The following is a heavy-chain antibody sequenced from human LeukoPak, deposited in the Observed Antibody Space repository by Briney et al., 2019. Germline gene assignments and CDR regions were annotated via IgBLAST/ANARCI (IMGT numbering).Heavy chain of an antibody. J-gene: IGHJ4*02. D-gene: IGHD3-22*01. CDR2: IKSKTDGGTT. Sequence: PGGSLRLSCAASGFTFSNAWMSWVRQAPGKGLEWVGRIKSKTDGGTTDYAAPVKGRFTISRDDSKNTLYLQMSSLKTEDTAVYYCTTGDYYDSSGYYRDYWGQGTLVTVSS. V-gene: IGHV3-15*01. CDR3: TTGDYYDSSGYYRDY. CDR1: GFTFSNAW.